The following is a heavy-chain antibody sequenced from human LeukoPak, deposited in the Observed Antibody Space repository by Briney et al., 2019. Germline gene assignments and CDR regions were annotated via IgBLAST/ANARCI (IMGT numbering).Heavy chain of an antibody. Sequence: ESGPTLVKPSETLSLTCTVSGGSISSYYWSWIRQPPGKGLEWIGYIYCSGSTNYNPSLKSRVTISVDTSKNQFSLKLSSVTAADTAVYYCAREAYSGDYWYFDLWGRGTLVTVSS. CDR3: AREAYSGDYWYFDL. D-gene: IGHD2-15*01. CDR1: GGSISSYY. CDR2: IYCSGST. V-gene: IGHV4-59*01. J-gene: IGHJ2*01.